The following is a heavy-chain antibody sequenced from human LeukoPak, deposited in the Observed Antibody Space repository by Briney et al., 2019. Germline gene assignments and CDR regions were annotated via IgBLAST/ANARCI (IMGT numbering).Heavy chain of an antibody. J-gene: IGHJ6*03. CDR2: FDHENGET. CDR3: ATGNTRTSAITVYYYYMDV. V-gene: IGHV1-24*01. D-gene: IGHD1-7*01. Sequence: ASVKVSCKXSGYTLTELSMHWVRQTPRKGLEWMGGFDHENGETIYAQKFQGRVTMTEDTSTDTAYMELSSLRSEDTAVYYCATGNTRTSAITVYYYYMDVWGKGTTVTVSS. CDR1: GYTLTELS.